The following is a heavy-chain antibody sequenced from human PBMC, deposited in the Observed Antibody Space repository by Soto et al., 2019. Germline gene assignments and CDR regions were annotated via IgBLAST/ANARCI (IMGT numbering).Heavy chain of an antibody. Sequence: SETLSLTCTVSCGSISSYYWSWIRQPPGNGLEWIGYIPHTVGTNYPPSLKSRVTLSLDTSKSQVYLKLASVTAADTAVYYCASGVGGSGLNWFDPWGQGTLGTVS. CDR3: ASGVGGSGLNWFDP. D-gene: IGHD6-19*01. J-gene: IGHJ5*02. CDR1: CGSISSYY. V-gene: IGHV4-59*01. CDR2: IPHTVGT.